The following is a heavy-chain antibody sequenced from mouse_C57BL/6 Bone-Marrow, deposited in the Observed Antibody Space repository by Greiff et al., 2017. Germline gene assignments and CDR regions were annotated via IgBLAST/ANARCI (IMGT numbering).Heavy chain of an antibody. V-gene: IGHV1-59*01. Sequence: QVQLQQPGAELVRPGTSVKLSCKASGYTFTSYWMHWVKQRPGQGLEWIGVIDPSDSYTNYNQKFKGKATLTVDTSSSTAYMQLSSLTSEDSAVYYCARGLGRCAYGGQGTLVTVSA. D-gene: IGHD4-1*01. CDR1: GYTFTSYW. CDR3: ARGLGRCAY. CDR2: IDPSDSYT. J-gene: IGHJ3*01.